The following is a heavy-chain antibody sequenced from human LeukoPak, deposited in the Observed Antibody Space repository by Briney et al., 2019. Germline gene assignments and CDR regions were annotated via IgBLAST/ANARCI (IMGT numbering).Heavy chain of an antibody. V-gene: IGHV3-30*03. CDR1: GFTFSSYG. D-gene: IGHD6-13*01. CDR2: ISYDGSNK. Sequence: GTSLRLSCAASGFTFSSYGMHWVRQAPGKGLEWVAVISYDGSNKYYADSVKGRFTISRDNSKNTLYLQMNSLRAEDTAVYYCASEGIAAAADIWGQGTMVTVSS. J-gene: IGHJ3*02. CDR3: ASEGIAAAADI.